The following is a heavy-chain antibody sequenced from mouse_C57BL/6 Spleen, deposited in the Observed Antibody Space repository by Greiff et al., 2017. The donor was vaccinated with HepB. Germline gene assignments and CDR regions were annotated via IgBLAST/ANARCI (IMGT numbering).Heavy chain of an antibody. J-gene: IGHJ1*03. D-gene: IGHD1-1*02. Sequence: QVQLQQSGAELVRPGASVTLSCKASGYTFTDYEMHWVKQTPVHGLEWIGAIDPETGGTAYNQKFKGKAILTADKSSSTAYMELRSLTSEDSAVYYCTSGLCGNYWYFDVWGTGTTVTVSS. CDR2: IDPETGGT. V-gene: IGHV1-15*01. CDR1: GYTFTDYE. CDR3: TSGLCGNYWYFDV.